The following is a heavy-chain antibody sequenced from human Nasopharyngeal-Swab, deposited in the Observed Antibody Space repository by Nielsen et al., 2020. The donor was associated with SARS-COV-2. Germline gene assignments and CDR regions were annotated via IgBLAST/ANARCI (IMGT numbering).Heavy chain of an antibody. D-gene: IGHD6-25*01. V-gene: IGHV3-53*01. CDR3: ARESAAGWY. Sequence: GESLKISCAASGFTVSSNYMSWVRQAPGKGLEWVSVIYSGGSTYYADSVKGRFTISRDNSKNTLYLQMNSLTAEDTAVYYCARESAAGWYWGQGTLVTVSS. J-gene: IGHJ4*02. CDR1: GFTVSSNY. CDR2: IYSGGST.